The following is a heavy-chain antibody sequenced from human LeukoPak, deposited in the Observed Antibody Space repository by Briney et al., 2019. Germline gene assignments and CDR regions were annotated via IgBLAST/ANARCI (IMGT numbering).Heavy chain of an antibody. CDR2: IYYSEST. Sequence: SETLSLTCTVSGGSISSYYWSWLRQPPGKGLEWIGYIYYSESTNYNPSLKSRVTISVDTSKNQFSLKLSSVTAADTAVYYCARDRANYYDSSGYAFDIWGQGTMVTVSS. V-gene: IGHV4-59*01. D-gene: IGHD3-22*01. J-gene: IGHJ3*02. CDR1: GGSISSYY. CDR3: ARDRANYYDSSGYAFDI.